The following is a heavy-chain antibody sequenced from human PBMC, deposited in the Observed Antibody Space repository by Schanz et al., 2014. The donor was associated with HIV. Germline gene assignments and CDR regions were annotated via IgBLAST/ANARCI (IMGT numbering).Heavy chain of an antibody. J-gene: IGHJ5*02. CDR2: IIPMFGSA. V-gene: IGHV1-69*01. Sequence: QVQLVQSGAEVKKPGSSVKVSCKASGGTFMTYAISWVRQAPGQGLEWMGGIIPMFGSANYAPKFQDKVTITADESTSTAYMELSSLTSDDTAVYFCAGSSEYSSGWYVLWGQGTLVTVSS. CDR1: GGTFMTYA. D-gene: IGHD3-22*01. CDR3: AGSSEYSSGWYVL.